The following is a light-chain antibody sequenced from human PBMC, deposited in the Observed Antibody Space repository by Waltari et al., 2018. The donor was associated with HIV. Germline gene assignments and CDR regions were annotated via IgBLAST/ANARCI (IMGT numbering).Light chain of an antibody. CDR3: SSYTSSGPRYVL. CDR2: NVN. CDR1: SGDVGGFNF. J-gene: IGLJ2*01. V-gene: IGLV2-14*03. Sequence: QSALTQPASVSGSPGPSITISCTGTSGDVGGFNFVSWYQQHPGKAPKLIIYNVNTRPSGVSIRFSGSRSANTAALTISGLQAEDEADYFCSSYTSSGPRYVLFGGGTRLTVL.